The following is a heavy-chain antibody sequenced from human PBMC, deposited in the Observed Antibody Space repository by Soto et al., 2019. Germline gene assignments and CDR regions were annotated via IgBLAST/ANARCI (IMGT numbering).Heavy chain of an antibody. D-gene: IGHD1-26*01. J-gene: IGHJ5*02. CDR3: ARDMHAGFTHYFDP. CDR1: GGTVASSHW. V-gene: IGHV4-4*02. CDR2: VYHTGDT. Sequence: PSETLSLTCGVSGGTVASSHWWSWVRQSPGGGLEWIGNVYHTGDTNFNPSLQSRVTISVDKSNNQFSLRLNSLTAADTAVYFCARDMHAGFTHYFDPWGQGTLVTVSS.